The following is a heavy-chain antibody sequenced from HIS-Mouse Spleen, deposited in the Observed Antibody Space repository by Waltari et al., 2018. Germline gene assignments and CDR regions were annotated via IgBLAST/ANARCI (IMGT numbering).Heavy chain of an antibody. V-gene: IGHV4-34*01. D-gene: IGHD2-15*01. Sequence: QVQLQQWGAGLLKPSETLSLTCAVYGGSFSGYYWSWLRQPPGKGLEWIGEINHSGSTNYNPSLKSRVTISVDTSKNQFSLKLSSVTAADTAVYYCARGVDGYCSGGSCYLDYWGQGTLVTVSS. CDR2: INHSGST. CDR1: GGSFSGYY. CDR3: ARGVDGYCSGGSCYLDY. J-gene: IGHJ4*02.